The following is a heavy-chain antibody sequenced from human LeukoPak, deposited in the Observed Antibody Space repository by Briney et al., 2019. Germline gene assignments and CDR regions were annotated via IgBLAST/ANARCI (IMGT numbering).Heavy chain of an antibody. CDR2: MHTSGTT. J-gene: IGHJ4*02. D-gene: IGHD2-15*01. Sequence: SETLSLTCTVSGGSVSSGSYYWSWIRQPAGKGLEWIGRMHTSGTTNYNPALKSRSTISEDTSKNQFSLNLTSVTAADTAVYYCARGGGEFNNWGQGTLVTVSS. V-gene: IGHV4-61*02. CDR3: ARGGGEFNN. CDR1: GGSVSSGSYY.